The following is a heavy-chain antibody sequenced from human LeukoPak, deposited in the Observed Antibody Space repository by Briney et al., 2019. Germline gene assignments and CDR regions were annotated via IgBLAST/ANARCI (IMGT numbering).Heavy chain of an antibody. CDR2: ISTTGSHI. Sequence: PGGSLRLSCAASGFTFSTYSMNWVRQAPGKGLEWVSSISTTGSHIYYADSVKGRFTISRDNAKNSLSLQMNSLRAEDTAVYYGGGGGGANISPSNWFDPWGQGTLVTVSS. V-gene: IGHV3-21*01. CDR1: GFTFSTYS. CDR3: GGGGGANISPSNWFDP. J-gene: IGHJ5*02. D-gene: IGHD3-16*01.